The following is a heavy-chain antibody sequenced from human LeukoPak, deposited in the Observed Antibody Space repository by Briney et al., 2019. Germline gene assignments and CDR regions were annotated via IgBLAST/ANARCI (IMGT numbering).Heavy chain of an antibody. Sequence: ASVKVSCKVSGYTFTDYYMHWVQQAPGKGLEWVGLVDPEDGETIYAEKFQGRVTITADTSTDTAYMELSSLRSEDTAVYYCATEGAYNWFDPWGQGTLVTVSS. D-gene: IGHD3-16*01. CDR2: VDPEDGET. J-gene: IGHJ5*02. V-gene: IGHV1-69-2*01. CDR3: ATEGAYNWFDP. CDR1: GYTFTDYY.